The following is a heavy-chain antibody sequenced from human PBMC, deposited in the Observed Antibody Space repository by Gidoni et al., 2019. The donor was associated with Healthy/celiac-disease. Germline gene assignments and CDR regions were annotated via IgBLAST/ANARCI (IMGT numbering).Heavy chain of an antibody. CDR2: ISGSGGST. CDR1: GFTFISYA. V-gene: IGHV3-23*01. Sequence: EVQLLESGGGLVQPGGSLRLSCAASGFTFISYAMSWVRQAPGKGLEWVSAISGSGGSTYYADSVKGRFTISRDNSKNTLYLQMNSLRAEDTAVYYCAKDRAYYDILTGYLDYWGQGTLVTVSS. D-gene: IGHD3-9*01. J-gene: IGHJ4*02. CDR3: AKDRAYYDILTGYLDY.